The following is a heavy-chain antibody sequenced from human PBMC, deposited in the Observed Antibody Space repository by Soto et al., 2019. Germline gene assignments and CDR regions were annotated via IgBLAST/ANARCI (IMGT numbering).Heavy chain of an antibody. D-gene: IGHD6-25*01. CDR2: IYYNGST. Sequence: SETLSLTCTVSGGSISSSSYYWGWIRQPPGKGLEWIGYIYYNGSTNYSPSLKSRVTISVDTSKNQFSLKLSSVTAADTAVYYCASHFAAADYFDCWGQGTLVTVSS. V-gene: IGHV4-61*05. J-gene: IGHJ4*02. CDR3: ASHFAAADYFDC. CDR1: GGSISSSSYY.